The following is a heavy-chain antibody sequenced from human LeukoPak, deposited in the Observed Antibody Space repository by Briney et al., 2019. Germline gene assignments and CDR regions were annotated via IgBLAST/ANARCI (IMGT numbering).Heavy chain of an antibody. CDR3: ASFDYYGSGSYRGN. V-gene: IGHV4-59*08. CDR2: IYYSGST. D-gene: IGHD3-10*01. Sequence: SETLSLTCNVFDDSISSYYWSWIRQPPGKGLEWIGYIYYSGSTNYNPSLKSRVTISVDTSKNQFSLKLSSVTAADTAVYYCASFDYYGSGSYRGNWGQGTLVTVSS. J-gene: IGHJ4*02. CDR1: DDSISSYY.